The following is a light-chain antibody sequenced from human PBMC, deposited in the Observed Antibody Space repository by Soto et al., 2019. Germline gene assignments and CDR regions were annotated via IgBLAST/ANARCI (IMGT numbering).Light chain of an antibody. CDR3: QQYGSSPWT. J-gene: IGKJ1*01. CDR1: QSITNNY. CDR2: LAS. V-gene: IGKV3-20*01. Sequence: EIVLTQSPGTLSLSLGERATLSCRASQSITNNYLAWYQQKLGQAPRLLIYLASNRAAGIPDRFSGSGSGADFTLTINRLEPEDFAVYHCQQYGSSPWTFGQGTKVDIK.